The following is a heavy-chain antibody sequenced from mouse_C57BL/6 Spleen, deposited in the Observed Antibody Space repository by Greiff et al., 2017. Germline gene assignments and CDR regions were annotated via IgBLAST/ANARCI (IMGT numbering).Heavy chain of an antibody. CDR2: IRSKSSNYAT. V-gene: IGHV10-3*01. CDR1: GFTFNTYA. Sequence: EVKLVESGGGLVQPKGSLKLSCAASGFTFNTYAMHWVRQAPGKGLEWVARIRSKSSNYATYNADSVKNRFTISRDDSHSMLYLQMNILKTEDTAMYYCVRGPKYETWFAYWGQGTLVTVSA. CDR3: VRGPKYETWFAY. J-gene: IGHJ3*01. D-gene: IGHD2-3*01.